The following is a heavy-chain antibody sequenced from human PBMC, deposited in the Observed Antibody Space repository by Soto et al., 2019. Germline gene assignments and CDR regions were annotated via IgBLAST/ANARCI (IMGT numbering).Heavy chain of an antibody. CDR3: ARDAVSATVYSLDH. CDR1: GFTFSSYA. CDR2: IYYDGSKK. Sequence: QVQLVESGGGGVQPGRSLRLSCAASGFTFSSYAMHWVRQAPGKGLEWVALIYYDGSKKYYAESVRGRFTISRDNARNTLYLQMNRLRAGDTAVYYCARDAVSATVYSLDHWGQGTLLTVSS. V-gene: IGHV3-33*01. J-gene: IGHJ4*02. D-gene: IGHD2-15*01.